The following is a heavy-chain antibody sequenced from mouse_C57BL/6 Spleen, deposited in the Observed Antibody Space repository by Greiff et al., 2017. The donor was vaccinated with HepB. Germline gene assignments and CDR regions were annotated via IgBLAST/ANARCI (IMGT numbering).Heavy chain of an antibody. CDR2: INYDGSST. D-gene: IGHD2-1*01. CDR3: ARDSGNYGFDY. CDR1: GFTFSDYY. J-gene: IGHJ2*01. V-gene: IGHV5-16*01. Sequence: EVKLVESEGGLVQPGRSMKLSCTASGFTFSDYYMAWVRQVPEKGLEWVANINYDGSSTYYLDSLKSRFIISRDNAKNILYLQMSSLKSEETATYYCARDSGNYGFDYWGQGTTLTVSS.